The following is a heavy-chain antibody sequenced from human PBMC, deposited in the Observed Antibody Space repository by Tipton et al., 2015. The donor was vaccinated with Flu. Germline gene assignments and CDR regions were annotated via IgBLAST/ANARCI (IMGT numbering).Heavy chain of an antibody. V-gene: IGHV3-48*01. CDR2: ISSSSSTI. Sequence: SLRLSCAASGFTFSSYSMNWVRQAPGKGLEWVSYISSSSSTIYYADSVKGRFTISRDNAKNSLYLQMNSLRAEDTAVYYCARDGPMITFGGVIVPGRYFGLWGRGTLVTVSS. D-gene: IGHD3-16*02. CDR3: ARDGPMITFGGVIVPGRYFGL. CDR1: GFTFSSYS. J-gene: IGHJ2*01.